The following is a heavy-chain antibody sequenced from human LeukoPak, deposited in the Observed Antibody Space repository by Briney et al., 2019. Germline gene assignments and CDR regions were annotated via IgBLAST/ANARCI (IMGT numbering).Heavy chain of an antibody. Sequence: KPSETLSLTCTVSGGSVSSGSYYWSWIRQPPGKGLEWIGYIYYSGSTNYNPSLKSRVTISVDTSKNQFSLKLSSVTAADTAVYYCARVGTGDSNGYNWYFDLWGRGTLVTVSS. J-gene: IGHJ2*01. CDR1: GGSVSSGSYY. V-gene: IGHV4-61*01. D-gene: IGHD3-22*01. CDR2: IYYSGST. CDR3: ARVGTGDSNGYNWYFDL.